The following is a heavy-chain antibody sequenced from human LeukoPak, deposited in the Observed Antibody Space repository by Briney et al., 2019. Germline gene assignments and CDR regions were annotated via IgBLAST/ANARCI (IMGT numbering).Heavy chain of an antibody. CDR2: IYPGDSDT. CDR3: ARTTYSTADHFDS. V-gene: IGHV5-51*01. J-gene: IGHJ4*02. D-gene: IGHD2-21*02. Sequence: GASLQISCYCSGYIFTTYWIAWVRQLPGKGLEWMGIIYPGDSDTKYSPSFQGQVTISADKSSGIAYLQWRSLKASDSAIYYCARTTYSTADHFDSWGQGTLVTVSS. CDR1: GYIFTTYW.